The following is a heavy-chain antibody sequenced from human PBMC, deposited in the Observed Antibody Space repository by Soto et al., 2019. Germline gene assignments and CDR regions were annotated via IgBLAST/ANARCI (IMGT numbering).Heavy chain of an antibody. Sequence: PSETLSLTCTVSGGSVRTSSYYWIWIRQPPGKGLEWIGYIYYSGSTNYNPSLKSRVSISIDTSKSQFSLRLTSVTAADTAVYYCARAPSGRTDFDYWGQGTLVTVSS. D-gene: IGHD1-26*01. J-gene: IGHJ4*02. CDR1: GGSVRTSSYY. CDR2: IYYSGST. V-gene: IGHV4-61*01. CDR3: ARAPSGRTDFDY.